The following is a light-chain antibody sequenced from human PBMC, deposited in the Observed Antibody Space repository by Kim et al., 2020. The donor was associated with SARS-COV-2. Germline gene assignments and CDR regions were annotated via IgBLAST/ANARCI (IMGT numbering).Light chain of an antibody. J-gene: IGKJ2*01. CDR1: QGVSSN. CDR2: GAS. Sequence: SVSPGERAPLSCRASQGVSSNLAWYQQKLGQAPRLLIYGASTGATGIPARFSGSGSGTEFTLTISSLQSEDFAVYYCQQYNNWPYTFGQGTKLEI. V-gene: IGKV3-15*01. CDR3: QQYNNWPYT.